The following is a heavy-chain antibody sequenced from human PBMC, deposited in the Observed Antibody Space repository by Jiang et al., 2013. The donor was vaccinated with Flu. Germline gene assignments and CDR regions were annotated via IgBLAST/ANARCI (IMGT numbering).Heavy chain of an antibody. CDR3: ARGIWFGESIYYYYGMDV. Sequence: FTSYWIGWVRQMPGKGLEWMGIIYPGDSDTRYSPSFQGQVTISADKSISTAYLQWSSLKASDTAMYYCARGIWFGESIYYYYGMDVWGQGTTVTVSS. D-gene: IGHD3-10*01. CDR1: FTSYW. V-gene: IGHV5-51*01. J-gene: IGHJ6*02. CDR2: IYPGDSDT.